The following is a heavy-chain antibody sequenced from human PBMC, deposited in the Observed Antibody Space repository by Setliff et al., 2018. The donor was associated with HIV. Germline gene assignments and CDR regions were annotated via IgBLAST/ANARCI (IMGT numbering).Heavy chain of an antibody. CDR1: GYTFTDYY. Sequence: ASVKVSCKASGYTFTDYYMHWVRQAPGQGLEWMGWIHPSSGGTNYAQKFQGRVTMTRDTSISTAYMELSRLRSDDTAVYYCARDSDNFWSGYYAAFDYWGQGTLVTVSS. D-gene: IGHD3-3*01. J-gene: IGHJ4*02. V-gene: IGHV1-2*02. CDR3: ARDSDNFWSGYYAAFDY. CDR2: IHPSSGGT.